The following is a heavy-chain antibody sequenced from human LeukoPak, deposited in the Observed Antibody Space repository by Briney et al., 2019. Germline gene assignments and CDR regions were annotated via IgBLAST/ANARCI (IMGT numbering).Heavy chain of an antibody. D-gene: IGHD6-19*01. CDR3: TRSFGQWLQFDY. CDR2: IRSKAYGGTT. CDR1: GFTFGDYA. J-gene: IGHJ4*02. V-gene: IGHV3-49*05. Sequence: KPGGSPRLSCTASGFTFGDYAMSWFRQAPGKGLEWVGFIRSKAYGGTTEYAASVKGRFTISRDDSKSIAYLQMNSLKTEDTAVYYCTRSFGQWLQFDYWGQGTLVTVSS.